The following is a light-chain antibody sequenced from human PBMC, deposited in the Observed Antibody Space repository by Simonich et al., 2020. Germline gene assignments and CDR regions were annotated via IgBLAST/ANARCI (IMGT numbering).Light chain of an antibody. V-gene: IGKV4-1*01. CDR1: QSVLYSSNNKKY. J-gene: IGKJ3*01. CDR2: WAS. CDR3: QQYYSTPFT. Sequence: DIVMTKSPDSLAVSLGERATINFKSSQSVLYSSNNKKYLAWDPQKPGQPPKLLIYWASTRESGVPDRFSGSWSGTDFTLTISSLQAEDVAVYYCQQYYSTPFTFGPGTKVDIK.